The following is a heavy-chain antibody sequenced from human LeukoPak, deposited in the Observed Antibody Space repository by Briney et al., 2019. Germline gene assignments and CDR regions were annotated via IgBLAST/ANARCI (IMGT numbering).Heavy chain of an antibody. J-gene: IGHJ4*02. Sequence: GGSLRLSCTASGFTFNNYAMHWVRQAPGKGLEWMLIISSDGSYKYYADSVKGRFAISRDNSNNTLYLQMNSLRAEDTAVYYCARRSRDGWYFDYWGQGTQVTVSS. CDR1: GFTFNNYA. CDR2: ISSDGSYK. D-gene: IGHD5-24*01. V-gene: IGHV3-30*09. CDR3: ARRSRDGWYFDY.